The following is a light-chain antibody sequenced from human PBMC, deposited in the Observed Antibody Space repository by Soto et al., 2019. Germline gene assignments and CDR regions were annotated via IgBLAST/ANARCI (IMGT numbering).Light chain of an antibody. V-gene: IGLV8-61*01. Sequence: QTVVTQESSFSVSPGGTVTITCGLISGSVSTAHNPNWYQQTPGQAPRTLIYSTSTRSSGVPDRFSGSILGNKAALTITGAQADDESDYYCALFIGNGITVFGTGTKLTVL. CDR2: STS. J-gene: IGLJ1*01. CDR1: SGSVSTAHN. CDR3: ALFIGNGITV.